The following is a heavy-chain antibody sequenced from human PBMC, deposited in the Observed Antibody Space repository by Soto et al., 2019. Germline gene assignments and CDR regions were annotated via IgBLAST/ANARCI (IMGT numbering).Heavy chain of an antibody. CDR2: ISSSSSTI. Sequence: GGSLRLSCEASGFTFSNYGINRVRQAPGKGLEWVSPISSSSSTIYYAESVKGRFTISRDNAKNTLYLQMNSLRAEDTAVYYCAKENSGWSTMTCRYWGQGTLVTVSS. D-gene: IGHD6-19*01. CDR1: GFTFSNYG. CDR3: AKENSGWSTMTCRY. V-gene: IGHV3-48*01. J-gene: IGHJ4*02.